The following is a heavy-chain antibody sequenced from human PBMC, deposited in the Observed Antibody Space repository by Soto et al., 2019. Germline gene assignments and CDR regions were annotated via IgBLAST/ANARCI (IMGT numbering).Heavy chain of an antibody. V-gene: IGHV4-31*03. D-gene: IGHD2-2*01. J-gene: IGHJ5*02. CDR3: ARDWQYQLLSEGFDP. CDR2: IYYSGST. Sequence: QVQLQESGPGLVKPSQTLSLTCTVSGGSISSGGYYWGWIRQHPGKGLEWIGYIYYSGSTYYNPSLKSRVTISVDTSKNQFSLKLSSVTAADTAVYYCARDWQYQLLSEGFDPWGQGTLVTVSS. CDR1: GGSISSGGYY.